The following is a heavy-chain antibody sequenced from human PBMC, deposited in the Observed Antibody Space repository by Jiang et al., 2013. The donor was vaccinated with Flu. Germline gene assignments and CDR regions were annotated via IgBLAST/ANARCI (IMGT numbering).Heavy chain of an antibody. CDR3: ARHGLLLFYFDY. Sequence: GPGLVKPSETLSLTCTVSGGSISSYYWSWIRQPPGKGLEWIGYIYYSGSTNYNPSLKSRVTISVDTSKNQFSLKLSSVTAADTAVYYCARHGLLLFYFDYWGQGTLVTVSS. CDR2: IYYSGST. CDR1: GGSISSYY. J-gene: IGHJ4*02. D-gene: IGHD2-15*01. V-gene: IGHV4-59*08.